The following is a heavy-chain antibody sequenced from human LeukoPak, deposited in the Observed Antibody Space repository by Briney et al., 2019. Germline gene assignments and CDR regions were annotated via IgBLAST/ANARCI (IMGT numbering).Heavy chain of an antibody. CDR3: ARAPYCDSASCYTGYNWFNP. J-gene: IGHJ5*02. CDR2: INPNSGGT. Sequence: ASVKVSCKASGYTFTDYYMHWVRQAPGQGLEWMGWINPNSGGTNYAQKFQGRVTMTRDTSISTAYMEVNWLTSDDTAFYYCARAPYCDSASCYTGYNWFNPWGQGTLVTVSS. CDR1: GYTFTDYY. V-gene: IGHV1-2*02. D-gene: IGHD2-2*02.